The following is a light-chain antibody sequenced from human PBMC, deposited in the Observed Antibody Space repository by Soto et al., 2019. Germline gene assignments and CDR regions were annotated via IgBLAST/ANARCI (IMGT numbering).Light chain of an antibody. Sequence: QSVLTQPASVSGSPGQSTTISCTGTSSDIGGYNYVSWYQQLPGEAPKLIIYDVSDRPSGVSTRFSGSKSGNTASLTISGLQAEDEGDYYCSSFTSRHTYVFGNGTKLTVL. CDR1: SSDIGGYNY. V-gene: IGLV2-14*01. J-gene: IGLJ1*01. CDR2: DVS. CDR3: SSFTSRHTYV.